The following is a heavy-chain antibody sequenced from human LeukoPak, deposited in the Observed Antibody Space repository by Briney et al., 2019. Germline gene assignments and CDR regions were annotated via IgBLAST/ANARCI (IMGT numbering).Heavy chain of an antibody. CDR1: GGSISSGDYY. CDR3: AGGAPLDY. J-gene: IGHJ4*02. Sequence: SETLSLTCTVSGGSISSGDYYWSWIRQPPGKGLEWIGSIYYSGSTYYNPSLKSRVTIPVDTSKNQFSLKLSSVTAADTAVYYCAGGAPLDYWGQGTLVTVSS. V-gene: IGHV4-39*01. CDR2: IYYSGST. D-gene: IGHD1-26*01.